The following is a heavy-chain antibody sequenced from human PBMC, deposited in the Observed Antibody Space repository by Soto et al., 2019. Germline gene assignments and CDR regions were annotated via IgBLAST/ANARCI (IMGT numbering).Heavy chain of an antibody. V-gene: IGHV4-30-4*01. CDR1: GGSISSGDYY. Sequence: SETLSLTCTVSGGSISSGDYYWSWIRQPPGKGLEWIGYIYYSGSTYYNPSLKSRVTISVDTSKNQFSLKLSSVTAADTAVYYCARGLRDRGVPKRWAPDYYGMAVWGQGTTVTVSS. D-gene: IGHD3-10*01. CDR2: IYYSGST. J-gene: IGHJ6*01. CDR3: ARGLRDRGVPKRWAPDYYGMAV.